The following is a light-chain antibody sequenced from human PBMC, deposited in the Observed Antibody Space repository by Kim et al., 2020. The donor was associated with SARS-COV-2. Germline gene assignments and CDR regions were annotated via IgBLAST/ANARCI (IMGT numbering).Light chain of an antibody. CDR2: DAS. CDR1: QSISNW. Sequence: DIQLTQSPSTLSASVGDTVTITCRASQSISNWLAWYQQKPGKAPILLIYDASTLETGVPSRFSGSGSGAGFTLTISSLQPDDFATYYGQQYSGHLLSFGGGTKV. J-gene: IGKJ4*01. V-gene: IGKV1-5*01. CDR3: QQYSGHLLS.